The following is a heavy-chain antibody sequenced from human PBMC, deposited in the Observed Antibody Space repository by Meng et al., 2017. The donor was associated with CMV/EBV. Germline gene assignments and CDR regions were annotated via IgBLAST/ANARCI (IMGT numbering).Heavy chain of an antibody. CDR3: ARGRGWLQPAVAFDI. V-gene: IGHV3-48*03. CDR1: GFTFSSYE. J-gene: IGHJ3*02. D-gene: IGHD5-24*01. CDR2: IRSSGSTK. Sequence: GGSLRLSCAASGFTFSSYEMNWVRQAPGKGLEWASSIRSSGSTKYYADSVKGRFTISRDNAKNSLSLQMNSLRAEDTAVYYCARGRGWLQPAVAFDIWGQGTMVTVSS.